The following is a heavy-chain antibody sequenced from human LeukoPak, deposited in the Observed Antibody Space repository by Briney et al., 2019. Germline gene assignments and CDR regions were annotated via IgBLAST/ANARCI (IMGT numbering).Heavy chain of an antibody. CDR3: AKDYSGYECGDY. V-gene: IGHV3-23*01. D-gene: IGHD5-12*01. Sequence: GGSLRLSCAASEFTFSSYVMSWVRQAPGKGLEWVSSIRGSGGGTFYADSVKGRFTISRDNSKNTLYLQMNSLRAEDTAVYYCAKDYSGYECGDYWGQGTLVTVSS. CDR2: IRGSGGGT. J-gene: IGHJ4*02. CDR1: EFTFSSYV.